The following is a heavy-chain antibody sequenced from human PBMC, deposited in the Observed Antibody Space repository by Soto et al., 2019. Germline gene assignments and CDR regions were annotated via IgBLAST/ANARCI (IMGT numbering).Heavy chain of an antibody. CDR3: ARSAAAGLDAFDI. J-gene: IGHJ3*02. Sequence: GGSLRLSCAGSGFTLSDHYIDWVRQAPGKGLEWVGRSRDKAQGYSTAYAASVKGRFTTSRDESKNSLYLQMNSLRAEDTAVYYCARSAAAGLDAFDIWGQGTMVTVSS. CDR2: SRDKAQGYST. CDR1: GFTLSDHY. V-gene: IGHV3-72*01. D-gene: IGHD6-13*01.